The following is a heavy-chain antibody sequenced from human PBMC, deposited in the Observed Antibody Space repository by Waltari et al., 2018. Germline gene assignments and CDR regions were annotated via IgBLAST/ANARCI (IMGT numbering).Heavy chain of an antibody. D-gene: IGHD6-13*01. CDR2: IYDSGRT. V-gene: IGHV4-59*11. CDR3: ARDIAAAGTGFDY. J-gene: IGHJ4*02. Sequence: QVQLQESGPGLVKPSETLSLTCTVSGGSISSHYWSWIRQPPGKGLEWIGYIYDSGRTNYNPSLKSRVPISVDTSKNRFSLKLSSVTAADTAVYYCARDIAAAGTGFDYWGQGTLVTVSS. CDR1: GGSISSHY.